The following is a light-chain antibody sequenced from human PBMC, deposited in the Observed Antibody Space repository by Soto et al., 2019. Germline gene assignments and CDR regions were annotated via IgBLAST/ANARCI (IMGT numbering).Light chain of an antibody. V-gene: IGKV3-15*01. Sequence: EIVLTQSPGTLSLSPGERATLSCRASQSVSSYLDWYQQKPGQAPRLLIYGASTRATGIPDRLSGSGSGTEFTLTISSLQSEDFAVYYCQQYNSWPPITFCQGTRLEI. CDR2: GAS. CDR3: QQYNSWPPIT. J-gene: IGKJ5*01. CDR1: QSVSSY.